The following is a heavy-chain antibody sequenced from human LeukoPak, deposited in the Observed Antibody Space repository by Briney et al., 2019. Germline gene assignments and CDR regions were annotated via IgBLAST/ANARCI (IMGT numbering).Heavy chain of an antibody. Sequence: GGSLRLSCAASGFTFSSYAMHWVRQAPGKGLEYVSAISSNGGSTYYANSVKGRFTISRDNSKNTLYLQMGSLRAEDMAVYYCARGVCSSTSCYTSGWGQGTLVTVSS. V-gene: IGHV3-64*01. CDR1: GFTFSSYA. D-gene: IGHD2-2*02. CDR3: ARGVCSSTSCYTSG. CDR2: ISSNGGST. J-gene: IGHJ4*02.